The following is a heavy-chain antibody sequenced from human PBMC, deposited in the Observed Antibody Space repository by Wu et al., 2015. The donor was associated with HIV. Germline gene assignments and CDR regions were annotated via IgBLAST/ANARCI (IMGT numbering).Heavy chain of an antibody. V-gene: IGHV1-2*02. Sequence: QVQLVQSGAEMKKPGASVKVSCKAPGYTFTAFYIHWLRQAPGQGPEWMGWINPINGATIYAETFEGRVTLTRDTSTNTAYMELSSLKSYDTAVYYCARDAPPITTEFDQWGQGTLVSVSS. CDR2: INPINGAT. J-gene: IGHJ4*02. CDR3: ARDAPPITTEFDQ. CDR1: GYTFTAFY. D-gene: IGHD3-22*01.